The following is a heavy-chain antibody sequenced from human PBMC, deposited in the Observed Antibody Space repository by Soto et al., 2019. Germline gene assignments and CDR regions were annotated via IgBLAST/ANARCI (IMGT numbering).Heavy chain of an antibody. D-gene: IGHD6-13*01. V-gene: IGHV4-34*01. CDR2: INHSGST. CDR3: ARGRGLEQLIRGGRGAYYYYYGMDV. Sequence: SETLSLTCAVYGGSFSGYYWSWIRQPPGKGLEWIGEINHSGSTNYNPSLKSRVTISVDTSKNQFSLKLNSVTAADTAVYYCARGRGLEQLIRGGRGAYYYYYGMDVWGQGTTVTVSS. CDR1: GGSFSGYY. J-gene: IGHJ6*02.